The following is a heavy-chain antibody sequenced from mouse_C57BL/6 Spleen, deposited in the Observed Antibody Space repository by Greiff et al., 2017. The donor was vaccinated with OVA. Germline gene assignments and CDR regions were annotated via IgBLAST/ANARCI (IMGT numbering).Heavy chain of an antibody. D-gene: IGHD1-1*01. CDR1: GYTFTRYW. CDR2: IYPGSGST. Sequence: VQLQQPGAELVKPGASVKMSCKASGYTFTRYWITWVKQRPGQGLAWIGDIYPGSGSTNYNEKFKSKATLTVDTSSSTAYMQLSSLTSEDSAVYDCARSLITTVEGAYWGKGTLVTVSA. J-gene: IGHJ3*01. V-gene: IGHV1-55*01. CDR3: ARSLITTVEGAY.